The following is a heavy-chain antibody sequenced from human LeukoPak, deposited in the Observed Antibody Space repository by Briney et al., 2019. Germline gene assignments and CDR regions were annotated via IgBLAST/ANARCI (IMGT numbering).Heavy chain of an antibody. CDR2: IIPILGIA. Sequence: SVKVSCKASGGTFSSYAISWVRQAPGQGLEWMGRIIPILGIANYAQKFQGRVTITADKSTSTAYMELSSLRSEDTAVYYCARGGHSCSWYSESYFDYWGQGTLVTVSS. CDR1: GGTFSSYA. V-gene: IGHV1-69*04. CDR3: ARGGHSCSWYSESYFDY. J-gene: IGHJ4*02. D-gene: IGHD6-13*01.